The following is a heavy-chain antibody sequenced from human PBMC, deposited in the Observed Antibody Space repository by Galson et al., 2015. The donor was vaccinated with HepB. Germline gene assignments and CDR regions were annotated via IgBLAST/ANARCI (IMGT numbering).Heavy chain of an antibody. D-gene: IGHD4-17*01. V-gene: IGHV1-3*01. CDR1: GYTFTSYA. J-gene: IGHJ4*02. CDR3: AREYGDYVDY. CDR2: INAGNGNT. Sequence: QSGAEVKKPGESLRISCKASGYTFTSYAMHWVRQAPGQRLEWMGWINAGNGNTKYSQKFQGRVTITRDTSASTAYMELSSLRSEDTAVYYCAREYGDYVDYWGQGTLVTVSS.